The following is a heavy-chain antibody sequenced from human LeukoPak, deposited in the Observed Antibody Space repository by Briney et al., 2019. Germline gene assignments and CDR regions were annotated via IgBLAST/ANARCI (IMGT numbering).Heavy chain of an antibody. CDR3: ARVGLAQTFDI. J-gene: IGHJ3*02. CDR1: GFTFSSYE. D-gene: IGHD3-16*01. CDR2: ISSSGSTI. V-gene: IGHV3-48*03. Sequence: GGSLRLSCAASGFTFSSYEMNWVRQAPGKGLEWVSYISSSGSTIYYADSVKGRFTISRDNAKNSLYLQMNSLRAEDTALYYCARVGLAQTFDICGQGTMVTVSS.